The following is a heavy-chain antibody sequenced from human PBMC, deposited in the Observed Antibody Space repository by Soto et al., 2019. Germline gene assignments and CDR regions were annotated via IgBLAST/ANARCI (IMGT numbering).Heavy chain of an antibody. D-gene: IGHD3-16*02. J-gene: IGHJ5*02. CDR1: GYTFTSNS. CDR2: ISAYNGET. CDR3: ARVWGSYRAPSGGAGFDP. Sequence: QVQLVQSGAELKKPGASVKVSCAASGYTFTSNSITWVRQAPGQGLEWMGWISAYNGETSYAEKYQGRLTMTTDTSTSTAYVELRSPRSDDTAVYYCARVWGSYRAPSGGAGFDPWGQGTLVTVSS. V-gene: IGHV1-18*04.